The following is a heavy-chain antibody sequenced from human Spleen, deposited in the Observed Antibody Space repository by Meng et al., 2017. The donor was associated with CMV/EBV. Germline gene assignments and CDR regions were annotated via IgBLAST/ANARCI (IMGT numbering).Heavy chain of an antibody. J-gene: IGHJ4*02. Sequence: GGSLKISCVVSGFNFIDHYMDWVRQAPGKGLEWIGRTRNKADSYTTDYAASVKGRFTILRDDSKNSLYLQMKSLKTEDTAVYYCVRDRCSGSSNCYTGFDYWGQGTLVTVSS. CDR2: TRNKADSYTT. D-gene: IGHD2-2*02. CDR1: GFNFIDHY. CDR3: VRDRCSGSSNCYTGFDY. V-gene: IGHV3-72*01.